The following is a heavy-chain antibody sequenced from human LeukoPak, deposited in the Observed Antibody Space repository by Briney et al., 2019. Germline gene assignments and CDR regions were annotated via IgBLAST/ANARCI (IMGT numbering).Heavy chain of an antibody. Sequence: GGSLRLSCAASGFTFSNSWMSWLRQPPGKGLEWVGRIKSKTDGGTTHYAAPVKGRFTISRDDSKNTLYLQMNSLKTEDTAVYYCTTHDRRVSRLGLYYDFWSGYPGDAFDIWGQGTMVTVSS. V-gene: IGHV3-15*01. J-gene: IGHJ3*02. CDR1: GFTFSNSW. D-gene: IGHD3-3*01. CDR3: TTHDRRVSRLGLYYDFWSGYPGDAFDI. CDR2: IKSKTDGGTT.